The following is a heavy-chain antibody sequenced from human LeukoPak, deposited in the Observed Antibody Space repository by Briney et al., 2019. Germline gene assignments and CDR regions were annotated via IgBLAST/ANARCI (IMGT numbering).Heavy chain of an antibody. CDR3: ARDLAFGEMVTNRGAFDI. Sequence: ASVKVSCKASEYTFTGYYIHWVRQAPGQGLEWMGWINPYSGGTNYAQKFQDRVTMTRDTSISTVYMELTRLGSDDTAVYYCARDLAFGEMVTNRGAFDIWGQGTMVTVSS. CDR2: INPYSGGT. CDR1: EYTFTGYY. V-gene: IGHV1-2*02. D-gene: IGHD5-24*01. J-gene: IGHJ3*02.